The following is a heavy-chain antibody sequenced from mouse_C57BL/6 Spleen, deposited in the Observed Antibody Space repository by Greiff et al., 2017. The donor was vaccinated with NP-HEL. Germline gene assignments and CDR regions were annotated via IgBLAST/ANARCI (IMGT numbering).Heavy chain of an antibody. CDR1: GYTFTSYW. D-gene: IGHD2-4*01. CDR2: IHPNSGST. J-gene: IGHJ1*03. CDR3: ARRDDYDGYFDV. Sequence: QVQLQQPGAELVKPGASVKLSCKASGYTFTSYWMHWVKQRPGQGLEWIGMIHPNSGSTNYNEKFKSKATLTVDKSSSTAYMQLSSLTSEDSAVYYCARRDDYDGYFDVWGTRTTVTVSS. V-gene: IGHV1-64*01.